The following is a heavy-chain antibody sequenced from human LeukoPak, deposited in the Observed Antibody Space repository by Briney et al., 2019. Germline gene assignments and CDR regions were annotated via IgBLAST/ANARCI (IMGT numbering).Heavy chain of an antibody. CDR3: AKAQSYPPYNWFDP. Sequence: GWSLRGSCAASGFTFSSTAMSRVRNALGDRLERDSDISGSGGGTYYADSVKGRFTISRDNSKNTLYLQMHSLRAEDTAVYYSAKAQSYPPYNWFDPWGQGTLVTVSS. J-gene: IGHJ5*02. D-gene: IGHD6-19*01. CDR2: ISGSGGGT. V-gene: IGHV3-23*01. CDR1: GFTFSSTA.